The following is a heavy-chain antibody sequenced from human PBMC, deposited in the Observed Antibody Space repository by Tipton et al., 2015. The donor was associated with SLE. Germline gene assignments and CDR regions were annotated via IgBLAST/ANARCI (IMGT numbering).Heavy chain of an antibody. D-gene: IGHD6-13*01. CDR3: TRDFVTAAGTAFDY. V-gene: IGHV3-30*19. CDR1: GLTFRNYG. J-gene: IGHJ4*02. Sequence: SLRLSCATFGLTFRNYGMHWVRQAPGKGLEWLTIISTDGSGKYYADSVKGRFTISRDNSKNTLYLQMSSLRSEDTAVYYCTRDFVTAAGTAFDYWGQGNLVTVSS. CDR2: ISTDGSGK.